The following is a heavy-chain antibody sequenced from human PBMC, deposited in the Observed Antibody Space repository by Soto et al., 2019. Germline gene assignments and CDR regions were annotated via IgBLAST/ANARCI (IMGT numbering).Heavy chain of an antibody. J-gene: IGHJ4*02. CDR3: ARDQDGSSQYYFDF. Sequence: QVQLVESGGGVVQPGRSLRLSCAASGFTFSSYAMHWVRQAPGTGLEWVAVISYDGSNKYYADSVKGRFTISRDNSKNTLFLQMNSLGAEDTAVYYCARDQDGSSQYYFDFGRQGTLVAVSS. CDR1: GFTFSSYA. CDR2: ISYDGSNK. D-gene: IGHD1-26*01. V-gene: IGHV3-30-3*01.